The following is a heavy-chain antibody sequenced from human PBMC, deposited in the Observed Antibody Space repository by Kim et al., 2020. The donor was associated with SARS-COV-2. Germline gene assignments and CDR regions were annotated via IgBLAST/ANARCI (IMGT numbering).Heavy chain of an antibody. D-gene: IGHD3-10*01. CDR3: ARWFKGLGAFDI. V-gene: IGHV3-33*01. J-gene: IGHJ3*02. Sequence: YYADSVKGRFTISRDNSKNTLYLQMNSLRAEDTAVYYCARWFKGLGAFDIWGQGTMVTVSS.